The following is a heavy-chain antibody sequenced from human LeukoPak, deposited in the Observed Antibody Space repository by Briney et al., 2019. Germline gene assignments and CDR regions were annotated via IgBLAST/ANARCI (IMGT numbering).Heavy chain of an antibody. CDR1: GGSFSGYY. V-gene: IGHV4-34*01. CDR3: ARGGGGDAFDI. Sequence: SETLSLTCAVYGGSFSGYYWSWIRQPPGKGLEWIGYIYYSGSTYYNPSLKSRVTISVDRSKNQFSLKLSSVTAADTAVYYCARGGGGDAFDIWGQGTMVTVSS. J-gene: IGHJ3*02. D-gene: IGHD3-16*01. CDR2: IYYSGST.